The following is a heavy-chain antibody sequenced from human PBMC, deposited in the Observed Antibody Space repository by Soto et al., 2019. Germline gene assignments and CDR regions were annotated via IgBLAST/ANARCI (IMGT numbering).Heavy chain of an antibody. J-gene: IGHJ4*02. V-gene: IGHV3-21*01. Sequence: EVQLVESGGGLVKPGRSLRLSCAASGFTFSGHRMNWVRQAPGKGLEWVASISSGSSYIHYADSVMGRFTISRNNAKNSLYLQMNSLRAEDMAVYYCARDSNLGHFDYWGQGTLVTVSS. CDR3: ARDSNLGHFDY. CDR1: GFTFSGHR. D-gene: IGHD4-4*01. CDR2: ISSGSSYI.